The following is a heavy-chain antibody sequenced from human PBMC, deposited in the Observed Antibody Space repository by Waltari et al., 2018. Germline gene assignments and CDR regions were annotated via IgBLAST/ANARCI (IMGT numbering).Heavy chain of an antibody. D-gene: IGHD3-10*01. CDR2: FRRSGNTV. CDR1: GFTCSSYE. Sequence: EVQLVESGGGWVQPGGSLRLSCSGSGFTCSSYEMNGVGQAPGKGPEWVSCFRRSGNTVSCEDSVKGRCTSSRDNAKNSLFLQRTSLRAEDTALYYCARGNGVNLKDRKNWFDPWGQGTLVTVSS. J-gene: IGHJ5*02. V-gene: IGHV3-48*03. CDR3: ARGNGVNLKDRKNWFDP.